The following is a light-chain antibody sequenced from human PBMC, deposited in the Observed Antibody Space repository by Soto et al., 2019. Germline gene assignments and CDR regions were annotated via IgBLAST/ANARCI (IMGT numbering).Light chain of an antibody. CDR3: QQYGHSPWT. V-gene: IGKV3-20*01. CDR1: QRFGSSN. CDR2: STS. J-gene: IGKJ1*01. Sequence: EIVLTQSPGTLSLSPGERGTLSCRASQRFGSSNLAWYQQKPGQAPRLLIYSTSSRATGIPDRFSGSGSGTDFTLTISRLEPEDFAVYYCQQYGHSPWTFGQGTKVDIK.